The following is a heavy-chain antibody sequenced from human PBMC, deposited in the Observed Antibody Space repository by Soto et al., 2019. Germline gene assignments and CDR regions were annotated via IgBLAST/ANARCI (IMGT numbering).Heavy chain of an antibody. CDR2: IWYDGSNK. J-gene: IGHJ4*02. CDR3: ARGGAYFDWLSFDY. D-gene: IGHD3-9*01. Sequence: QVQLVESGGGVVQPGRSQRLSCAASGFTFSSYGMHWVRQAPGKGLEWVAVIWYDGSNKYYADSVKGRFTISRDNSKNTLYLQMNSLRAEDTAVYYCARGGAYFDWLSFDYWGQGTLVTVSS. V-gene: IGHV3-33*01. CDR1: GFTFSSYG.